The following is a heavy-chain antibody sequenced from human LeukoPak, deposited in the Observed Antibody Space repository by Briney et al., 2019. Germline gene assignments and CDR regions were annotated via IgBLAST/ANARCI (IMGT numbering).Heavy chain of an antibody. CDR3: AGTWGSKGLDY. V-gene: IGHV3-30*03. J-gene: IGHJ4*02. Sequence: PGGSLRLSCAASGFTFSSYGMHWVRQAPGKGLEWVAVISYDGSNKYYADSVKGRFTISRDNSKNTLYLQMNSLRAEDTAVYYCAGTWGSKGLDYWGQGTLVTVSS. D-gene: IGHD7-27*01. CDR2: ISYDGSNK. CDR1: GFTFSSYG.